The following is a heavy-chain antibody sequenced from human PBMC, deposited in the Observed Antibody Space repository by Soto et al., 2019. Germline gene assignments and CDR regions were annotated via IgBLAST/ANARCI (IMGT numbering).Heavy chain of an antibody. CDR1: GYTCTNYA. V-gene: IGHV1-3*01. J-gene: IGHJ4*02. CDR2: INAGNGNT. CDR3: ARVRHGD. Sequence: QVQLVQSGAEVKKPGASVKVSCKASGYTCTNYAMHWVRQAPGQRLEWMGWINAGNGNTKYSQKFQGRVTITRDTFASTAYIELSSLRFEDTAVYYCARVRHGDWGQGTLVTVSS.